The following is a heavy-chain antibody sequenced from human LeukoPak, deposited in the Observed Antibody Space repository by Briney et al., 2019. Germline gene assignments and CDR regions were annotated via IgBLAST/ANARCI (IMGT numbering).Heavy chain of an antibody. CDR3: AKDRTLAAAGTDVDY. CDR2: LWYDGSNK. Sequence: GSLRPPFATAGITFNSYCHPWVRQAPGKGLEWVAGLWYDGSNKYCADSVKGRFTISRDNSKNTLYLQMNSLRAEDTAVYYCAKDRTLAAAGTDVDYWGQGTLVTVSS. CDR1: GITFNSYC. D-gene: IGHD6-13*01. V-gene: IGHV3-33*06. J-gene: IGHJ4*02.